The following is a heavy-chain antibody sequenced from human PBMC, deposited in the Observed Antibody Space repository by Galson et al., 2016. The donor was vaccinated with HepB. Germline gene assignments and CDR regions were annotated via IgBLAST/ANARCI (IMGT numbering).Heavy chain of an antibody. J-gene: IGHJ5*02. Sequence: SLRLSCATSGFTFSGYNMNWVRQAPGRRLEWVSYIDSGSTTIFYADSVKGRFTISRDNAKNSLYLQMNSLRAEDTALYYCVRESPGVSSYGSVDPWGQGTLVTVSS. V-gene: IGHV3-48*03. CDR3: VRESPGVSSYGSVDP. CDR2: IDSGSTTI. D-gene: IGHD5-18*01. CDR1: GFTFSGYN.